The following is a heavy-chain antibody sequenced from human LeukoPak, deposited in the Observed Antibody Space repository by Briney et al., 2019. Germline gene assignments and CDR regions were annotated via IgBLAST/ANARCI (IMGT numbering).Heavy chain of an antibody. CDR1: GFTFSSYA. CDR2: ISGSGGSI. V-gene: IGHV3-23*01. Sequence: GGSLRLSCAASGFTFSSYAMSWVRQAPGKGLEWVSGISGSGGSIYYADSVKGRFTISRDNSKNTLYLQMNSLRAEDTAVYYCAKGYGSGGYGDFDYWGQGTLVTVSS. CDR3: AKGYGSGGYGDFDY. J-gene: IGHJ4*02. D-gene: IGHD3-22*01.